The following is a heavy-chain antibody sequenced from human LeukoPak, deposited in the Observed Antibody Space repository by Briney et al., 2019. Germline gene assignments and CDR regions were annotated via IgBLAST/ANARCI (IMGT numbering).Heavy chain of an antibody. V-gene: IGHV3-20*04. CDR2: INRNGGST. CDR3: ARGFRNGPFDC. CDR1: GLTYYVYG. D-gene: IGHD2-8*01. J-gene: IGHJ4*02. Sequence: GGSLRLPCGGWGLTYYVYGMRWVPHPTGKGLEGGSGINRNGGSTDCEDSVKGRFTISRDNAKNSHFLQMSSLRVDDTALYYCARGFRNGPFDCWGQGTLVTVSS.